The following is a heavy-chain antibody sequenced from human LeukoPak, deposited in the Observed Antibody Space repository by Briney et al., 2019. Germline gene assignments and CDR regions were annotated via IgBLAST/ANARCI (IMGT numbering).Heavy chain of an antibody. D-gene: IGHD5-24*01. J-gene: IGHJ4*02. CDR3: ARERDGYNYADY. CDR1: GFTFSSYA. Sequence: GGSLRLSCAAPGFTFSSYAMHWVRQAPGKGLEWVSFISSSRTYIYYADSVKGRFTIARDNAKKLVHLQMNSLRADDTAIYFCARERDGYNYADYWGQRTLVTVSS. CDR2: ISSSRTYI. V-gene: IGHV3-21*01.